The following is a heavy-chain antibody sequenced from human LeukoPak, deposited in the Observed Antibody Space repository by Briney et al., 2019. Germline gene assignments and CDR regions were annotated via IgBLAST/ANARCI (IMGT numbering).Heavy chain of an antibody. V-gene: IGHV4-39*01. J-gene: IGHJ4*02. CDR2: VCCSGPT. CDR1: GSSISGCTYY. D-gene: IGHD6-13*01. CDR3: VRHFPERGRDEQLFEH. Sequence: PSETLSLTCTVSGSSISGCTYYWDWIRQSPGMGLVWIGSVCCSGPTYYNPSLRGRVTMSVGSAPNQFSLRLNSMTAADTAIYYCVRHFPERGRDEQLFEHWGQGILVTVSS.